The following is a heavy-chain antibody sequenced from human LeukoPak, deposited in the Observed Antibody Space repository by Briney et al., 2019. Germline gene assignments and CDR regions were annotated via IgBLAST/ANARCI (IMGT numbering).Heavy chain of an antibody. D-gene: IGHD6-19*01. V-gene: IGHV3-7*03. Sequence: GGSLRLSCAASGFTFSSYWMSWVRQAPGKGLEWVANIKQDGSEKYYVDSVKGRFTISRDNAKNSLYLQMNSLRAEDTALYYCAKGGIAVAGTKFDSWGQGTLVTVSS. J-gene: IGHJ4*02. CDR2: IKQDGSEK. CDR1: GFTFSSYW. CDR3: AKGGIAVAGTKFDS.